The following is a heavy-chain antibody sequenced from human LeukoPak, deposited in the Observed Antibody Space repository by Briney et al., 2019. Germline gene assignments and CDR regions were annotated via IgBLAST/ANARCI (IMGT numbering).Heavy chain of an antibody. D-gene: IGHD3-3*01. V-gene: IGHV3-23*01. CDR2: IGGLGSST. CDR3: ARDPGVVAFHYFDV. J-gene: IGHJ4*02. Sequence: SGGSLRLSCAASGSTFSSHAMAWVRQAPGKGLEWVSAIGGLGSSTYYGDSVKGRFTISRDNSKNTVYLQMDSLRVEDTAVYYCARDPGVVAFHYFDVWGQGTLITVSS. CDR1: GSTFSSHA.